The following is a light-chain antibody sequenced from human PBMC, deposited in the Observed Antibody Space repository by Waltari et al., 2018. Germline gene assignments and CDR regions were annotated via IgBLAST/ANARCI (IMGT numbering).Light chain of an antibody. V-gene: IGLV2-23*01. Sequence: QSALIQPASVSGSPGQSITMSCTETNSAVGTYNLVSWYQQHPGKAPKLMIYEGNKRPSGVSYRFSGSKSGNTASLTISGIQAEDEADYYCSSYAGSSSPRVFGGGTKLTIL. J-gene: IGLJ3*02. CDR3: SSYAGSSSPRV. CDR1: NSAVGTYNL. CDR2: EGN.